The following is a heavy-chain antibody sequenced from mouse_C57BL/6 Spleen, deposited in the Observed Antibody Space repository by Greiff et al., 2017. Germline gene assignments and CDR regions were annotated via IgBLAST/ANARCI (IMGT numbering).Heavy chain of an antibody. D-gene: IGHD2-3*01. J-gene: IGHJ3*01. V-gene: IGHV1-39*01. CDR3: ARKGVWDDWFAD. Sequence: EVQLQQSGPGLVKPCASVQISCKASGYSFPDYNMNWVKQSTGQSLEWIGVINPNYGTTSYNQTFPGKATLTVDTSSSTAYMQLHRLTSEGSAVDRSARKGVWDDWFADWGEGTRVTVSA. CDR2: INPNYGTT. CDR1: GYSFPDYN.